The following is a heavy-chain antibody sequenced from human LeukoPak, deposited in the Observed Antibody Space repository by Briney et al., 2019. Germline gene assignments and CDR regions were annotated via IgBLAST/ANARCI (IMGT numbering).Heavy chain of an antibody. CDR3: ANDPTPMVHPYYFDY. Sequence: PGRSLRLSCAASGFTFSSYAMHWVRQAPGKGLEWVAVISYDGSNNYYADSVKGRFTISRDNSKNTLYLQMNSLRAEDTALYYCANDPTPMVHPYYFDYWGQGTLVTVSS. V-gene: IGHV3-30*18. CDR1: GFTFSSYA. CDR2: ISYDGSNN. D-gene: IGHD3-10*01. J-gene: IGHJ4*02.